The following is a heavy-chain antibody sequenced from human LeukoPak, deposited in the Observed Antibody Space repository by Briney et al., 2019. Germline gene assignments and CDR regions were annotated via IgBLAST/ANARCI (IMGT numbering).Heavy chain of an antibody. D-gene: IGHD2-2*01. CDR1: GYTFTGYY. J-gene: IGHJ5*02. CDR2: INPNSGGT. Sequence: ASVKVSCKASGYTFTGYYMHWVRQAPGQGLEWMGWINPNSGGTNYAQKFQGRVTMTRDTSISTAYMDLSRLRSDDTAVHYCARELSLGYRSSTSCGSNWFDPWGQGTLVTVSS. CDR3: ARELSLGYRSSTSCGSNWFDP. V-gene: IGHV1-2*02.